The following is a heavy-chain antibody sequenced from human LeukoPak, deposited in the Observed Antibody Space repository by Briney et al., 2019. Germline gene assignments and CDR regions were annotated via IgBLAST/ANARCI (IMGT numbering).Heavy chain of an antibody. D-gene: IGHD1-7*01. CDR3: ARDNWNYGSSMDV. Sequence: SETLSLTCAVYGGSFSGYYWSWIRQPPGKGLEWIGYIYYSGSTNYNPSLKSRVTISVDTSKNQFSLKLSSVTAADTAVYYCARDNWNYGSSMDVWGQGTTVTVSS. CDR2: IYYSGST. CDR1: GGSFSGYY. V-gene: IGHV4-59*01. J-gene: IGHJ6*02.